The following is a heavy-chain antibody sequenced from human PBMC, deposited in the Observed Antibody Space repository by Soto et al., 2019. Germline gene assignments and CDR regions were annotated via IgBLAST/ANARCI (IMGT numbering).Heavy chain of an antibody. V-gene: IGHV5-10-1*01. CDR3: ARHPLDYGDYGYFDY. D-gene: IGHD4-17*01. Sequence: PVESLTICCKVSGYSFTSYWIIWVLQMPGKGLEWMGSIDPSDSYTNYSPSFQGHVTISADKSISTAYLQWSSLKASDTAMYYCARHPLDYGDYGYFDYWGQGAMVTVSS. J-gene: IGHJ4*02. CDR2: IDPSDSYT. CDR1: GYSFTSYW.